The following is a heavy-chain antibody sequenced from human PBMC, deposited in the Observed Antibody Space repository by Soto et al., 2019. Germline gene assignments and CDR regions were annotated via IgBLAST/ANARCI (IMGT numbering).Heavy chain of an antibody. CDR2: IIPIFGKA. CDR1: GGTFSSYA. D-gene: IGHD5-18*01. Sequence: SVKVSCKASGGTFSSYAISWVRQAPGQGLEWMGGIIPIFGKANYEKKFQGRVTITADESTSTAYMELSRLRSEDTAVYYCARRTAMPFYYYGMDVWGQGTTVTVSS. V-gene: IGHV1-69*13. J-gene: IGHJ6*02. CDR3: ARRTAMPFYYYGMDV.